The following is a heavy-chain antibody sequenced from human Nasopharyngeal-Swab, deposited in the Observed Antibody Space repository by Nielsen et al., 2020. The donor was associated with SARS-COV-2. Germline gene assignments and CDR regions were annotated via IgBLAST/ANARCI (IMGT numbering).Heavy chain of an antibody. CDR3: ARGPRGYDFWSGYYHGSFDY. CDR1: GGSFSGYY. V-gene: IGHV4-34*01. Sequence: SETLSLTCAVYGGSFSGYYWSWIRQPPGKGLEWIGEINHSGSTNYNPSLKSRVTISVDTSKNQFSLKLSSVTAADTAVYYCARGPRGYDFWSGYYHGSFDYRGQGTLVTVSS. D-gene: IGHD3-3*01. J-gene: IGHJ4*02. CDR2: INHSGST.